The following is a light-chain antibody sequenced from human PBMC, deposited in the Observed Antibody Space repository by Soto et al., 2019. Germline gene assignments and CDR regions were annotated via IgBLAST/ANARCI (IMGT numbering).Light chain of an antibody. V-gene: IGKV1-27*01. J-gene: IGKJ1*01. CDR2: TAS. CDR3: QITVGAPRT. CDR1: QDIGIY. Sequence: DIQMTQSPSSLSASVGDRVTITCRASQDIGIYLAWYQQKSGRVPKLLIYTASTLQSGVPSRFSGSGSGTDFTLTISSLQPEDVATYFCQITVGAPRTFGQGTKVDIK.